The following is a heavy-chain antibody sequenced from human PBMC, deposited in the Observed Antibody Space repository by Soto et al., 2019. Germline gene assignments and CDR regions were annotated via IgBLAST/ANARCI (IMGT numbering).Heavy chain of an antibody. J-gene: IGHJ3*02. Sequence: SGGSLRLSCAASGFTFSSYAMSWVRQAPGKGLEWVSAVSSSGGKTYYADSVKGRFTISRDNSKSTLFLQMNSLRAEDTAVYFCAKGAAFDIWGQGTMVTVSS. CDR3: AKGAAFDI. V-gene: IGHV3-23*01. CDR1: GFTFSSYA. CDR2: VSSSGGKT.